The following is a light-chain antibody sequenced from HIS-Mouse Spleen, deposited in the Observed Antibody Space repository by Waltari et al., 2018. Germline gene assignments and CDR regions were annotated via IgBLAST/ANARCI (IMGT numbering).Light chain of an antibody. CDR1: KLGDKY. CDR3: QAWDSSTYV. J-gene: IGLJ1*01. V-gene: IGLV3-1*01. CDR2: QDS. Sequence: SYELTQPPSVSVSPGQTASITCSGDKLGDKYACWYQQKPGQSPVLVIYQDSKRPSGIPRRLSGSNSGNTATLTISGTQAMDEADYYCQAWDSSTYVFGTGTKVTVL.